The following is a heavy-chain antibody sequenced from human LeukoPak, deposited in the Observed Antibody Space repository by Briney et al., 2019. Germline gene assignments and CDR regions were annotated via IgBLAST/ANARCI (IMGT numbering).Heavy chain of an antibody. J-gene: IGHJ4*02. V-gene: IGHV3-33*01. CDR3: ARVHFSSSPYFDY. CDR1: GFTFSYYG. D-gene: IGHD6-6*01. CDR2: IWYDGSNK. Sequence: GRSPRLSCAASGFTFSYYGMHWVRQAPGKGLEWVAVIWYDGSNKYYADSVKGRFTISRDNSKNTLYLQMNSLRAEDTAVYYCARVHFSSSPYFDYWGQGTLVTVSS.